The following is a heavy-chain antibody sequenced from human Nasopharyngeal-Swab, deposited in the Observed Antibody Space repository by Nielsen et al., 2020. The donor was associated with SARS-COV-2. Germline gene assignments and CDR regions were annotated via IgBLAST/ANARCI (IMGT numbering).Heavy chain of an antibody. CDR3: ARSGGGDTYYDILTGYRVDAFDI. CDR1: GYTFTRYG. D-gene: IGHD3-9*01. J-gene: IGHJ3*02. V-gene: IGHV1-18*01. Sequence: ASVKVSCKASGYTFTRYGISWVRQAPGQGLEWMGWISAYNGNTNYAQKLQGRVTMTTDTSTSTAYMELRSLRSDDTAVYYCARSGGGDTYYDILTGYRVDAFDIWGQGTMVTVSS. CDR2: ISAYNGNT.